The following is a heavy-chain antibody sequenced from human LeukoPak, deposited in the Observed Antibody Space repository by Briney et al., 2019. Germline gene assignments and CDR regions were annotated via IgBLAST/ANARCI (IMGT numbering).Heavy chain of an antibody. J-gene: IGHJ4*02. CDR3: VRMGGGGRSFDY. Sequence: HSQTLSLTCAISGESDSSNSAAWTWIRQSPSRGLEWLGRTYYRSKWYNDYAVSVKSRITINPDPSKNQHSLQLDSVTPEDTADSYCVRMGGGGRSFDYWGQGTLVTVSS. CDR1: GESDSSNSAA. D-gene: IGHD1-26*01. CDR2: TYYRSKWYN. V-gene: IGHV6-1*01.